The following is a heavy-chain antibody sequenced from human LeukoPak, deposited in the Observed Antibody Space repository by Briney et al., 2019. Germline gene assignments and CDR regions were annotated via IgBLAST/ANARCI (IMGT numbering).Heavy chain of an antibody. V-gene: IGHV3-21*04. CDR1: GFTFSSYS. CDR3: ARRAGAYSHPYDY. Sequence: GGSLRLSCAASGFTFSSYSMNWVRQAPGKGLEWVSSISSSSSYIYYADSVKGRFTISRDNSKNTLYLQMNSLRAEDTAVYYCARRAGAYSHPYDYWGQGTLGTVSS. J-gene: IGHJ4*02. D-gene: IGHD4/OR15-4a*01. CDR2: ISSSSSYI.